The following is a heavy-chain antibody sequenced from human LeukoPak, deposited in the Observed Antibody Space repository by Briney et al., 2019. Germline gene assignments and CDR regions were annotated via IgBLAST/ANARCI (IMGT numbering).Heavy chain of an antibody. D-gene: IGHD3-10*01. Sequence: ASVKVSCKASGYTFTGYYIHWVRRPPGQGLEWMGWINPNSGGTSFAQSFQGRVTMTRDTSISTAFMDLSRLRSDDTAVYYCARKATYASGFSDYWGQGTLVTVSS. CDR2: INPNSGGT. V-gene: IGHV1-2*02. J-gene: IGHJ4*02. CDR1: GYTFTGYY. CDR3: ARKATYASGFSDY.